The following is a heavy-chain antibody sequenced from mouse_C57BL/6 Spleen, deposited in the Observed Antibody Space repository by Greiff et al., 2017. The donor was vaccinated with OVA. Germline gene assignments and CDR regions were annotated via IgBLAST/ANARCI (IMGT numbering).Heavy chain of an antibody. CDR2: INPNNGGT. Sequence: VQLQQSGPELVKPGASVKIPCKASGYTFTDYNMDWVKQSHGKSLEWIGDINPNNGGTIYNQKFKGKATLTVDKSSSTAYMELRSLTSEDTAVYYCARSSTVVARGYFDVWGTGTTVTVSS. D-gene: IGHD1-1*01. V-gene: IGHV1-18*01. J-gene: IGHJ1*03. CDR1: GYTFTDYN. CDR3: ARSSTVVARGYFDV.